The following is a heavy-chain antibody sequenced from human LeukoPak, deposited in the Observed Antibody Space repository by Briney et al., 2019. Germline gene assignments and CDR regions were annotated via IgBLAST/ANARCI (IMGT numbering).Heavy chain of an antibody. CDR2: IYHSGST. Sequence: SETLSLTCAVSGYSISSGYYWGWIRQPPGKGLEWIGSIYHSGSTYYNPSLKSRVTISVDTSKNQFSLKLSSVTAADMAVYYCARDQPYTDVWGKGTTVTVSS. J-gene: IGHJ6*03. CDR3: ARDQPYTDV. V-gene: IGHV4-38-2*02. CDR1: GYSISSGYY.